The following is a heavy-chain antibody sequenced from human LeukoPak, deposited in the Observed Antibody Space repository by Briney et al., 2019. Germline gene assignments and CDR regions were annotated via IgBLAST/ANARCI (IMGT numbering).Heavy chain of an antibody. CDR3: ARDRYCSTTSCSPTGLAY. J-gene: IGHJ4*02. Sequence: GGSLRLSCAASGFSFSSYEMNWVRQAPGKGLEWVSYISFSGNSIYYADSVKGRFTIPRDNAKNSLYLQMNSLRAEDTAVYYCARDRYCSTTSCSPTGLAYWGQGTLVTVSS. D-gene: IGHD2-2*01. V-gene: IGHV3-48*03. CDR2: ISFSGNSI. CDR1: GFSFSSYE.